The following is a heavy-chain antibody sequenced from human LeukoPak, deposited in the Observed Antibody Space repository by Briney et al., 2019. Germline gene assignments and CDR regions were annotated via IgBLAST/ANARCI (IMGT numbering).Heavy chain of an antibody. CDR1: GFTFSSYW. V-gene: IGHV3-7*03. D-gene: IGHD6-13*01. J-gene: IGHJ6*03. CDR3: ARDGAAAANLYYYYYYMDV. Sequence: GGSLRLSCAASGFTFSSYWMSWVRQAPGKGLEWVANIKQDGSEKYYVDSVKGRFTISRDNAKNSLYLQMNSLRAEDTAVYYCARDGAAAANLYYYYYYMDVWGKGTTVTISS. CDR2: IKQDGSEK.